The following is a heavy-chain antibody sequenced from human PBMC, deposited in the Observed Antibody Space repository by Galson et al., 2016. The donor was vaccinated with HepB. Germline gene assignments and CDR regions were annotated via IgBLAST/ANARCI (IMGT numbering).Heavy chain of an antibody. Sequence: SETLSLTCTVSGDSISSYYWSWIRQPAGKGLEWIGRIYSSGSTNYTPSLKSRVTMPVDTSKNQFSLKLSSVTGADTAVYYWSRTIVSAARGAFDIWGQGKMVTVSS. V-gene: IGHV4-4*07. CDR1: GDSISSYY. CDR3: SRTIVSAARGAFDI. CDR2: IYSSGST. J-gene: IGHJ3*02. D-gene: IGHD2-2*01.